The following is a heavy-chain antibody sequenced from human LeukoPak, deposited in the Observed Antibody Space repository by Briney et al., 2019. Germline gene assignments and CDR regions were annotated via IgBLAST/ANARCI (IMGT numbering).Heavy chain of an antibody. V-gene: IGHV3-30*18. CDR2: ISYDGSNK. D-gene: IGHD6-13*01. CDR3: AKEKTAAGPYDY. J-gene: IGHJ4*02. CDR1: GFSFSSYG. Sequence: GGSLRLFCAASGFSFSSYGMHWVRQAPGKGLEWVAVISYDGSNKYYADSVKGRFTISRDNSKNTLYLQMNSLRAEDTAVYYCAKEKTAAGPYDYWGQGTLVTVSS.